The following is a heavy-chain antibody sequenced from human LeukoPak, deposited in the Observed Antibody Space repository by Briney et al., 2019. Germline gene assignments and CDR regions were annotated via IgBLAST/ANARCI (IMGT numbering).Heavy chain of an antibody. CDR3: AKVNSSGWYYFDY. CDR2: IRYDGSNN. V-gene: IGHV3-30*02. Sequence: GGSLRLSCAASGFTFSSYGMHWVRQAPGKGLEWVAFIRYDGSNNYYADSVKGRFTISRDNSKNTLYLQMHSLRAEDTAVYYCAKVNSSGWYYFDYWGQGTLVTVSS. D-gene: IGHD6-19*01. J-gene: IGHJ4*02. CDR1: GFTFSSYG.